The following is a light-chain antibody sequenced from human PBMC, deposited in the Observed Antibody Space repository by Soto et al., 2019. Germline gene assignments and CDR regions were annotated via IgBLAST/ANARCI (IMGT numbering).Light chain of an antibody. Sequence: QSVLTQPASVSGSPGQSITISCTGTSSDVGGYNYVSWYQQHPGKAPKLIIYEVSNRPSGVSNRFSGSKSGNTASLTISGLQAEDEADYYCSSYTGSSNVDVFGTGTKVTAL. J-gene: IGLJ1*01. CDR1: SSDVGGYNY. CDR3: SSYTGSSNVDV. CDR2: EVS. V-gene: IGLV2-14*01.